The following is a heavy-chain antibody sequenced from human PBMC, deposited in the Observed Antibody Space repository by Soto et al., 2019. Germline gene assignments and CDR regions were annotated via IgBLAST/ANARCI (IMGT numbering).Heavy chain of an antibody. CDR3: AGENYDILTGYYGPFDP. Sequence: GASVNVSCQASGGTFSSYAISWARQAPGQGLEWMGGIIPIFGTANYSQKFQGRVTITADESTSKAYMELSSLRSEDTAVDYCAGENYDILTGYYGPFDPWGQGTLVTVSS. D-gene: IGHD3-9*01. CDR2: IIPIFGTA. V-gene: IGHV1-69*13. CDR1: GGTFSSYA. J-gene: IGHJ5*02.